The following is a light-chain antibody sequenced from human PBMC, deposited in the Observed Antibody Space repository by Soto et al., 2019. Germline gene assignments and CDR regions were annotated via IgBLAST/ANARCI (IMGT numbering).Light chain of an antibody. CDR1: QSVSSSY. CDR3: QQYGSSPWK. Sequence: DIVLTQSPGTLSLSPGERATLSCRASQSVSSSYLSWYQQKPGQAPRLLIYGASSRATGIPDRFSGSGSATDFTLTISRLEPEDFGVYYCQQYGSSPWKFGQGTKVDIK. CDR2: GAS. J-gene: IGKJ1*01. V-gene: IGKV3-20*01.